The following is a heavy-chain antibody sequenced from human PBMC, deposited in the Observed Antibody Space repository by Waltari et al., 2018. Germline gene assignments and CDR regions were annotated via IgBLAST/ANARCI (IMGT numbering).Heavy chain of an antibody. CDR1: GGSISSGSYY. D-gene: IGHD3-16*02. CDR2: IYTSGSP. V-gene: IGHV4-61*02. Sequence: QVQLQESGPGLVKPSETLSLTCSVSGGSISSGSYYWTWIRQPAGKGLEWIGRIYTSGSPNYNHSRRSRLTISVDTSNNHFSLTLGAVTASDTAVYYCARDPPQLSDAFDIWGQGTMVTFSS. J-gene: IGHJ3*02. CDR3: ARDPPQLSDAFDI.